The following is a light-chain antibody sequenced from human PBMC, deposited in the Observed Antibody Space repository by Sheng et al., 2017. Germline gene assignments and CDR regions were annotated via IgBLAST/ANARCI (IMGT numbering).Light chain of an antibody. J-gene: IGKJ2*01. Sequence: DIVMTQSPDSLAVSLGERATINCKSSQSVLYSSNNKNYLAWYQQKPGQPPKLLIYWASTRESGVPDRFSGSGSGTDFTLTISRLEPEDFAVYYCQQDGSSPSTFGQGTKLEI. CDR3: QQDGSSPST. CDR1: QSVLYSSNNKNY. V-gene: IGKV4-1*01. CDR2: WAS.